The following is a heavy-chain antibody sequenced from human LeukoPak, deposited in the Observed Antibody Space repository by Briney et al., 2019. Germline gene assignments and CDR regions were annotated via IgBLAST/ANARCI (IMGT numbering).Heavy chain of an antibody. V-gene: IGHV4-34*01. CDR1: GGSLSGYY. Sequence: PSETLSLTCAVYGGSLSGYYWSWIRQPPGKGLEWIGEINHSGSTNYNPSLKSRVTISVDTSKNQFSLKLRSVTAADTAVYYCASFYSSNYYFDYWGQGTLVTVSS. CDR3: ASFYSSNYYFDY. D-gene: IGHD6-13*01. CDR2: INHSGST. J-gene: IGHJ4*02.